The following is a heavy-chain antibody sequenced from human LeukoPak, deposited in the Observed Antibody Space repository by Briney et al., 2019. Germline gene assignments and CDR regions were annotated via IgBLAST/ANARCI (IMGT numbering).Heavy chain of an antibody. CDR1: GGSFSGYY. V-gene: IGHV4-34*01. CDR2: INHSGST. Sequence: SETLSLTCAVYGGSFSGYYWSWIRQPPGKGLEWIGEINHSGSTNYNPSLKGRVTISVDTSKNQFSLKLSSVTAADTAVYYCARGRLIDYWGQGTLVTVSS. J-gene: IGHJ4*02. CDR3: ARGRLIDY.